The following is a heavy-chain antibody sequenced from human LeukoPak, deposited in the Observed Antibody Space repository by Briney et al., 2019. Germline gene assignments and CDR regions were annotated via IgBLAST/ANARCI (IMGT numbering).Heavy chain of an antibody. CDR1: GGSFSGYY. D-gene: IGHD3-3*01. CDR3: ARGSRVFGVVIP. Sequence: SETLSLTCAVYGGSFSGYYWSWLRQPPGKGLGWIGEINHSGSTNYNPSLKSRITISVDASKNQLSLKLSSVTAADTAVYYCARGSRVFGVVIPWGQGTLVTGSS. V-gene: IGHV4-34*01. CDR2: INHSGST. J-gene: IGHJ4*02.